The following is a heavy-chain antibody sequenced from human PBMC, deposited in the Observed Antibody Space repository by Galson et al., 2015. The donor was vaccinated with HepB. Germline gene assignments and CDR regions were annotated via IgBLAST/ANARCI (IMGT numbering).Heavy chain of an antibody. V-gene: IGHV3-23*01. D-gene: IGHD2-2*02. CDR1: GFTFSSYA. CDR2: ISGSGGST. J-gene: IGHJ6*02. Sequence: SLRLSCAASGFTFSSYAMSWVRQAPGKGLEWVSAISGSGGSTYYADSVKGRFTISRDNSKNTLYLQMNSLRAEDTAVYYCAKGGKAAIYYYGMDVWGQGTTVTVSS. CDR3: AKGGKAAIYYYGMDV.